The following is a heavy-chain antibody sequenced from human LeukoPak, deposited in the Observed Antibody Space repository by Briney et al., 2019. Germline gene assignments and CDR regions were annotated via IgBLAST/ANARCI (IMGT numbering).Heavy chain of an antibody. CDR3: ARGGKQQLVDY. J-gene: IGHJ4*02. D-gene: IGHD6-13*01. CDR2: IIPIFGTA. V-gene: IGHV1-69*06. Sequence: SVKVSCKASGGTFSSYAISWVRRAPGQGLEWMGGIIPIFGTANYAQKFQGRVTITADKSTSAAYMELSSLRSEDTAVYYCARGGKQQLVDYWGQGTLVTVSS. CDR1: GGTFSSYA.